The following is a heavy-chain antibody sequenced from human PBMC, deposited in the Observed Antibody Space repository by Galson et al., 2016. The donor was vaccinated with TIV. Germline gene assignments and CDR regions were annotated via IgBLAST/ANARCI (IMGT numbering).Heavy chain of an antibody. V-gene: IGHV3-21*01. J-gene: IGHJ6*02. D-gene: IGHD2-8*02. CDR3: ARIIGYWVGYYTMDV. Sequence: SLRLSCAASGFTFGSYGMHWVRQAPGKGLEWVSSISNSGDYIYYSDSMKGRFTISRDNAKKSLYLQMHSLRAEDTAMYYCARIIGYWVGYYTMDVWGQGTTVTVSS. CDR1: GFTFGSYG. CDR2: ISNSGDYI.